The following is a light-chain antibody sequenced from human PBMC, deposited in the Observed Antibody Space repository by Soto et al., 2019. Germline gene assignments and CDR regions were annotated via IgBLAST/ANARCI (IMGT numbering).Light chain of an antibody. V-gene: IGKV3-15*01. Sequence: EIVMTQSPATLSVSPGERATLSCRASQSVSSNLAWYQQKPGQAPRLLIYGASTRATGIPARFSGSGSGTEFTLIISSLQSEDFAVYYCQQYNNWPRGTFGQGTKLAIK. J-gene: IGKJ2*02. CDR2: GAS. CDR3: QQYNNWPRGT. CDR1: QSVSSN.